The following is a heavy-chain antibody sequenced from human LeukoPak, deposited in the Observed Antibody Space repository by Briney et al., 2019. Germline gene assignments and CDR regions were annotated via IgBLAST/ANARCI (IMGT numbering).Heavy chain of an antibody. J-gene: IGHJ4*02. CDR2: IYHSGST. CDR3: ARVTGYMIEDYFDY. Sequence: SETLSLTCSVSGYSISSGNYWGWIRLPPGKGLQWIGSIYHSGSTYYNPSLKSRATISVDTSKNQFSLRLSSVTAADTAVYYCARVTGYMIEDYFDYWGQGTLVTVSS. V-gene: IGHV4-38-2*02. D-gene: IGHD3-22*01. CDR1: GYSISSGNY.